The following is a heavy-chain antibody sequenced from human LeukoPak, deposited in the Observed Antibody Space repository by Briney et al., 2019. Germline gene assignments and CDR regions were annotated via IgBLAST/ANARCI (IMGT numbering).Heavy chain of an antibody. V-gene: IGHV3-21*01. CDR3: ARGDILTPWDY. CDR2: ISSSSSYI. J-gene: IGHJ4*02. CDR1: GFTFSSYS. Sequence: SGGSLRLSCVASGFTFSSYSMNWVRQAPGKGLEWVSSISSSSSYIYYADSVKGRFTISRDNAKNSLYLQMNSLRAEDTAVYYCARGDILTPWDYWGQGTLVTVSS. D-gene: IGHD3-9*01.